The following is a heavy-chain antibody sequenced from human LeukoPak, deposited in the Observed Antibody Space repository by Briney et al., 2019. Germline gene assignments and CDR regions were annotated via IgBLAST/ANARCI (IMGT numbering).Heavy chain of an antibody. J-gene: IGHJ4*02. CDR1: GGSISSYY. V-gene: IGHV4-59*01. Sequence: PSETLSLTCTVSGGSISSYYWSWIRQPPGKGQEWIGYIYYSGSTNYNPSPKSRVTISVDTSKNQFPLKLSSVTGADTAVYYCARVRIAAAGQIDYWGQGTLVTVSS. CDR2: IYYSGST. D-gene: IGHD6-13*01. CDR3: ARVRIAAAGQIDY.